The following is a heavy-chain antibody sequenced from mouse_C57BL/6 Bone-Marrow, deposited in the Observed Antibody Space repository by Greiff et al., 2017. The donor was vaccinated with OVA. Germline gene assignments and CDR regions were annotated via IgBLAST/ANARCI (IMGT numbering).Heavy chain of an antibody. CDR2: IYPSSGNT. V-gene: IGHV1-81*01. D-gene: IGHD1-1*02. CDR3: ARDGGLFCYCDD. J-gene: IGHJ2*01. CDR1: GYTFTSYG. Sequence: QVQLQQSGAELARPGASVTLSCKASGYTFTSYGISWVKQRPGQGLEWIGEIYPSSGNTYYNEQFKGKATLHADKSSSTAYMELSSLTSEDSSVYFCARDGGLFCYCDDWGQGTTLTVSS.